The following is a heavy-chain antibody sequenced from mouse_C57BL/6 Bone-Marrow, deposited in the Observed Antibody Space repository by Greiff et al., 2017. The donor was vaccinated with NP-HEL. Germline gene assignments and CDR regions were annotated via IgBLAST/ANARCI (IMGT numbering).Heavy chain of an antibody. V-gene: IGHV1-64*01. CDR1: GYTFTSYW. D-gene: IGHD1-1*01. CDR2: IHPNSGST. CDR3: ARRELITTVVGETDYCDY. Sequence: LQQPGAELVKPGASVKLSCKASGYTFTSYWMHWVKQRPGQGLEWIGMIHPNSGSTNYNEKFKSKATLTVDKSSSTAYMQLSSLTSEDSAVYYCARRELITTVVGETDYCDYWGQGTTLTVSS. J-gene: IGHJ2*01.